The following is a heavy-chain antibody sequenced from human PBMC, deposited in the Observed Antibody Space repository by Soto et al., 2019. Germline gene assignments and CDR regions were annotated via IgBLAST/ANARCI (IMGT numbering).Heavy chain of an antibody. Sequence: QVQLVQSGAEVKKPGASVKVSCKASGYTFTSYDINWVRLATGQGLEWMGWMNPNSGNTADAQKFQGRVTMTRNTSISTAYMELGSLRSEDTAVYYWARLKQDYAVAWGQGTMVTVSS. D-gene: IGHD3-16*01. J-gene: IGHJ5*02. V-gene: IGHV1-8*01. CDR3: ARLKQDYAVA. CDR1: GYTFTSYD. CDR2: MNPNSGNT.